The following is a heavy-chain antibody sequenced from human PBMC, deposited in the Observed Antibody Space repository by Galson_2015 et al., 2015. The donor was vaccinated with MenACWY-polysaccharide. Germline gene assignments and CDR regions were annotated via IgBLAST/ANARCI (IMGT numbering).Heavy chain of an antibody. J-gene: IGHJ3*02. Sequence: SLRLSCAASGFSFSSYTLNWVRQAPGKGLEWVSSISYSSNSIYYADSVKGRFTISSDNAGNSLYLLMNNLRAEDTAVYYCGRVSGHFYYYDSGDPKQGPSDMWGRGTMVTVSS. CDR1: GFSFSSYT. CDR2: ISYSSNSI. V-gene: IGHV3-21*01. CDR3: GRVSGHFYYYDSGDPKQGPSDM. D-gene: IGHD3-16*01.